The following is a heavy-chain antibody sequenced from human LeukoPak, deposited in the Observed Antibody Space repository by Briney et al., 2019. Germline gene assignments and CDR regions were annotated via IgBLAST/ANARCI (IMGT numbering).Heavy chain of an antibody. V-gene: IGHV3-48*04. J-gene: IGHJ4*02. CDR3: AREDPYYFDY. Sequence: EGSLRLSCAASGFTFSSCSMNWVRQAPGKGLEWVSYISSSGSTIYYADSVKGRFTISRDNAKNSLYLQMNSLRAEDTAVYYCAREDPYYFDYWGQGTLVTVSS. CDR2: ISSSGSTI. CDR1: GFTFSSCS.